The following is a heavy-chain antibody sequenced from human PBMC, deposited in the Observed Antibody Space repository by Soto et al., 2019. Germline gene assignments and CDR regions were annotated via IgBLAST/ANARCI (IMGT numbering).Heavy chain of an antibody. CDR3: VRDTAYCSGGTCYSSHDMDV. J-gene: IGHJ6*02. D-gene: IGHD2-15*01. V-gene: IGHV3-30*04. CDR2: ISYDGRNK. Sequence: GGSLRLSCAASGFTFSSYAMHWVRQAPGKGLEWVAVISYDGRNKYYADSVKGRFTISRDNSKNALYLEMNSLRVEDTAVYHCVRDTAYCSGGTCYSSHDMDVWGQGTTVTVSS. CDR1: GFTFSSYA.